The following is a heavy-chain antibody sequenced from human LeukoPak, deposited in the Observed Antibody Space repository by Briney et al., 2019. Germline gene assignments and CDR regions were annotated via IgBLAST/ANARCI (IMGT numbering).Heavy chain of an antibody. V-gene: IGHV1-2*02. CDR2: INPNSGGT. CDR3: ARSESCSGGSCYSPFYYYYYGMDV. D-gene: IGHD2-15*01. J-gene: IGHJ6*02. CDR1: GYTFTGYY. Sequence: ASVKVSCKASGYTFTGYYMHWVRQAPGQGLEWMGWINPNSGGTNYAQKFQGRGTMTRDTSISTAYMELSRLSSDDTAVYYCARSESCSGGSCYSPFYYYYYGMDVWGQRTTVTVSS.